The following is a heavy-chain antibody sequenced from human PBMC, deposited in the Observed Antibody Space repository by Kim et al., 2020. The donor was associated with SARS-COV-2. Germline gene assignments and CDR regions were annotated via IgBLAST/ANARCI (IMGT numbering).Heavy chain of an antibody. CDR1: GYIFTDSF. CDR3: ARVRYNWNPSVGDWFAS. CDR2: LNPNSGVT. D-gene: IGHD1-20*01. J-gene: IGHJ5*01. V-gene: IGHV1-2*02. Sequence: ASVKVSCKASGYIFTDSFIHWVRQAPGQGLEWMGWLNPNSGVTDSAQSFQGRVTLTRDASVNTAYLKVSSLRSDDTAIYYCARVRYNWNPSVGDWFASWGQGTLVTVSS.